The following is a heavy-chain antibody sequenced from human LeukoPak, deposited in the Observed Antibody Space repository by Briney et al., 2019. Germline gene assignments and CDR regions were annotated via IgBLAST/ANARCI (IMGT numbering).Heavy chain of an antibody. CDR3: ARVRGLGHYYDSSGYPFDY. V-gene: IGHV1-2*02. J-gene: IGHJ4*02. CDR2: INPNSGGT. Sequence: ASVKVSCKASGYTFSGHYMHWVRQAPGQGLEWMGWINPNSGGTHYAQKFQDRVTMTRDTSINTAYMELSRLRSDDTAVYYCARVRGLGHYYDSSGYPFDYWGQGTLVTVSS. D-gene: IGHD3-22*01. CDR1: GYTFSGHY.